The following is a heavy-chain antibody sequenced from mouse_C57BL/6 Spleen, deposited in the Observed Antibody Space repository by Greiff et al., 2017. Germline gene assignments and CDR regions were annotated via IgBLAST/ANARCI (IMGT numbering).Heavy chain of an antibody. CDR1: GYTFTSYW. CDR3: AREGYGYDDGDY. J-gene: IGHJ2*01. D-gene: IGHD2-2*01. Sequence: VKLVESGAELVKPGASVKLSCKASGYTFTSYWMHWVKQRPGQGLEWIGMIHPNSGSTNYNEKFKSKATLTVDKSSSTAYMQLSSLTSEDSAVYYCAREGYGYDDGDYWGQGTTLTVSS. CDR2: IHPNSGST. V-gene: IGHV1-64*01.